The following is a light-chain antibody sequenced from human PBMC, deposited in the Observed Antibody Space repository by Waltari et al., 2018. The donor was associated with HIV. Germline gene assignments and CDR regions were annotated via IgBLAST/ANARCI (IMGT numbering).Light chain of an antibody. Sequence: EIVMTPSPATLSVSPGERATLSCRASQSISGNLAWYQQRRGQAPRLLIYGASTRASGIPARFSGSGSGPDFSLTISSLQSEDSALYYCQQYNHWPRTFGQGTKLEI. CDR2: GAS. CDR1: QSISGN. CDR3: QQYNHWPRT. J-gene: IGKJ1*01. V-gene: IGKV3-15*01.